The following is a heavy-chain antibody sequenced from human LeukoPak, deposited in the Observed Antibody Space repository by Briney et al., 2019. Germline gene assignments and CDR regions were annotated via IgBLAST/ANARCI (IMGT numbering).Heavy chain of an antibody. V-gene: IGHV3-30-3*01. D-gene: IGHD1-26*01. CDR3: ARASQWELLRGYFDY. CDR1: GFTFSSYA. CDR2: ISYDGSNK. Sequence: GGSLRLSCAASGFTFSSYAMHWVRQALGKGLEWVAVISYDGSNKYYADSVKGRFTISRDNSKNTLYLQMNSLRAEDTAVYYCARASQWELLRGYFDYWGQGTLVTVSS. J-gene: IGHJ4*02.